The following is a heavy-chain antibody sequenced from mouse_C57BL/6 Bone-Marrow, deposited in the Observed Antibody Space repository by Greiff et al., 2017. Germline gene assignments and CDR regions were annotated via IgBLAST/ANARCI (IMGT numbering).Heavy chain of an antibody. D-gene: IGHD2-4*01. CDR1: GFTFSDYY. V-gene: IGHV5-12*01. Sequence: EVQLQESGGGLVQPGGSLKLSCAASGFTFSDYYMYWVRQTPEKRLEWVAYISNGGGSTYYPDTVKGRFTISRDNAKNTLYLQMSRLKSEDTAMYYCARQGDYDDFDYWGQGTTLTVSS. J-gene: IGHJ2*01. CDR2: ISNGGGST. CDR3: ARQGDYDDFDY.